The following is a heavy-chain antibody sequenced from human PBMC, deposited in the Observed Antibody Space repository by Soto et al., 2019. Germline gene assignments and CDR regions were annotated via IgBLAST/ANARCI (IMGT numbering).Heavy chain of an antibody. CDR1: GFTFSDYG. CDR3: AKEMYPRTVLDSSSPWGDY. CDR2: MSYAGTYK. V-gene: IGHV3-30*18. Sequence: GVSLRLSCAVSGFTFSDYGMHWVRQAPGKGLEWVAVMSYAGTYKYYADSVKGRFTISRDLSGNTLFLQMNSLRLEDTAVYFCAKEMYPRTVLDSSSPWGDYWGQGTLVTVSS. D-gene: IGHD6-6*01. J-gene: IGHJ4*02.